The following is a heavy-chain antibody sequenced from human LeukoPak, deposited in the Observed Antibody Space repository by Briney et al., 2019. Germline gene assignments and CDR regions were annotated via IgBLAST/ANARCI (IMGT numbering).Heavy chain of an antibody. D-gene: IGHD3-9*01. CDR3: AKTYYDTFQH. CDR2: IYYSGST. Sequence: SETLSLTCTVSGGSISSYYWSWIRQPPGKGLEWIGSIYYSGSTYYNPSLKSRVTISVDTSKNQFSLKLSSVTAADTAVYYCAKTYYDTFQHWGQGTLVTVSS. CDR1: GGSISSYY. V-gene: IGHV4-59*05. J-gene: IGHJ1*01.